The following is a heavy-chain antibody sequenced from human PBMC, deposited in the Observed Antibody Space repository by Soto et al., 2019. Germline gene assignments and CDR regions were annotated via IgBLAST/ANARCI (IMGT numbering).Heavy chain of an antibody. V-gene: IGHV1-18*01. J-gene: IGHJ3*02. CDR2: ISAYNGNT. Sequence: ASVKVSCKASGYTFTSYGISWVRQAPGQGLEWMGWISAYNGNTNYAQKLQGRVTMTTDTSTSTAYMDVRSLRSDDTAVYYCAREASSFETRRDAFDIWGQGTMVTVSS. CDR3: AREASSFETRRDAFDI. CDR1: GYTFTSYG. D-gene: IGHD1-26*01.